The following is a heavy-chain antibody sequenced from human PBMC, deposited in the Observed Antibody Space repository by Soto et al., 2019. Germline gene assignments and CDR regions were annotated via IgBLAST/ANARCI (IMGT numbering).Heavy chain of an antibody. D-gene: IGHD3-16*02. CDR3: AMVACVMITFGGVIVTPSDAFDI. CDR1: GYTFTSYD. CDR2: MNPNSGNT. V-gene: IGHV1-8*01. J-gene: IGHJ3*02. Sequence: GASVKVSCKASGYTFTSYDINWVRQATGQGLEWMGWMNPNSGNTGYAQKYQGRVTMTRNTSISTAYKKLSSLRSEDTDVYYCAMVACVMITFGGVIVTPSDAFDIWGQGTMVTVSS.